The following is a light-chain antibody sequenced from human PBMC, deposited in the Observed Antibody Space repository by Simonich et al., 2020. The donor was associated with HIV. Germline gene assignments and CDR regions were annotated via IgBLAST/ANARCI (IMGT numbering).Light chain of an antibody. V-gene: IGKV3-15*01. CDR3: QQRSNWPLT. J-gene: IGKJ4*01. CDR2: GAS. Sequence: EIVMTQSPATLSVSPGERATLSCRASQSVSSDLAWYQQKPGQAPRLLISGASTRATGIPARFSGSGSGTEFTLTISNMQSEDFAVYYCQQRSNWPLTFGGGTKVEIK. CDR1: QSVSSD.